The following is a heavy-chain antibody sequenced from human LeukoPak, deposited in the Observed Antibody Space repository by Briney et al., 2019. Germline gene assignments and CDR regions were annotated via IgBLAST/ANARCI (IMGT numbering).Heavy chain of an antibody. J-gene: IGHJ5*02. CDR3: ARGPGGFDWLLYSNWFDP. Sequence: ASVKVSCKVSGYTLTELSMHWVRQAPGKGLEWMGGFDPEDGETIYAQKFQGRVTMTEDTSTDTAYMELSSLRSEDTAVYYCARGPGGFDWLLYSNWFDPWGQGTLVTVSS. CDR2: FDPEDGET. D-gene: IGHD3-9*01. CDR1: GYTLTELS. V-gene: IGHV1-24*01.